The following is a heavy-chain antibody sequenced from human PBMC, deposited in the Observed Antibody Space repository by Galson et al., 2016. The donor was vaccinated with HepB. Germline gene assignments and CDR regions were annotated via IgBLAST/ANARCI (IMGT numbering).Heavy chain of an antibody. CDR1: GFTFSPSS. D-gene: IGHD3-3*01. Sequence: CAASGFTFSPSSMNWVRQAPGKGLEWLSYISGTTHTFVSYADSLRGRFTISRDNAKNSLYLHLSSLRDEDTAVYYCARDFSWSFENWGQGTLVTVSS. CDR3: ARDFSWSFEN. V-gene: IGHV3-48*02. CDR2: ISGTTHTF. J-gene: IGHJ4*02.